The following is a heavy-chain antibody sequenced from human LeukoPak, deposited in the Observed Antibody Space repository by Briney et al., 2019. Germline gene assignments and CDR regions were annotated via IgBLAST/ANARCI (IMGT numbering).Heavy chain of an antibody. V-gene: IGHV3-9*01. Sequence: GRSLRLSCAASGFDFGNYAMHWVRQAPGKGLQWVSGINWSSKMVAYAASVKGRFTISRDNAKNSLYLQMNSLTSEDTAFYFCAKGSLEMATVDFEFWGQGTLGTVSS. CDR3: AKGSLEMATVDFEF. CDR1: GFDFGNYA. D-gene: IGHD5-24*01. J-gene: IGHJ4*02. CDR2: INWSSKMV.